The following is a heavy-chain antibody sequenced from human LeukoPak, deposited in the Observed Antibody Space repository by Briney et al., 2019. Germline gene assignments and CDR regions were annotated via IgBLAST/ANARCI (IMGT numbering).Heavy chain of an antibody. CDR1: GFIFNNYG. CDR2: ISYDGSNK. CDR3: AKDWAPYCGGDCYFNY. J-gene: IGHJ4*02. Sequence: GRSLRLSCAASGFIFNNYGMHWVRQAPGKGLEWVAVISYDGSNKNYADSVKGRFTISRDSSKNTLYLQMNSLRVEDTAVYYCAKDWAPYCGGDCYFNYWGQGTLVTVSS. D-gene: IGHD2-21*02. V-gene: IGHV3-30*18.